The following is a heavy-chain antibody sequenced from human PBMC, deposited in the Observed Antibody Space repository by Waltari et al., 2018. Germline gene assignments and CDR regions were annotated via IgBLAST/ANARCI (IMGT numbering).Heavy chain of an antibody. V-gene: IGHV1-2*02. CDR2: INPNSGGT. CDR3: ARAANCGGDCPFYYYYYMDV. Sequence: QVQLVQSGAEVKKPGASVKVSCKASGYTFTGYYMHWVRQAPGQGLGWMGWINPNSGGTNDAQKFQGRVTMTRDTSISTAYMELSRLRSDDTAVYYCARAANCGGDCPFYYYYYMDVWGKGTTVTVSS. D-gene: IGHD2-21*01. J-gene: IGHJ6*03. CDR1: GYTFTGYY.